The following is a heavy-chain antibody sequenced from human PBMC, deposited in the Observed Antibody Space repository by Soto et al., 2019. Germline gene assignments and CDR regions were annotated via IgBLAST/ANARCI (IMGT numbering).Heavy chain of an antibody. Sequence: EVQLVESGGGLVQPGGSLRLSCAASGFTFSIYSMNWVRQAPGKGLEWVSYISSSGTTIYYADSVKGRFTNTRDKAQNSLYLQMNSLRDGDTAVYYWAKRAGGLDTWGQGTPVTASS. J-gene: IGHJ5*02. CDR1: GFTFSIYS. D-gene: IGHD1-26*01. CDR2: ISSSGTTI. V-gene: IGHV3-48*02. CDR3: AKRAGGLDT.